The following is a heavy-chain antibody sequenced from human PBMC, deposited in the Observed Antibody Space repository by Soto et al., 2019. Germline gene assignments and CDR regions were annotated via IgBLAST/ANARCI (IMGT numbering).Heavy chain of an antibody. V-gene: IGHV4-30-4*01. J-gene: IGHJ4*02. Sequence: HVQLQDSGQGLVKPSQTLSLTCTVSGGSIISGDYYWSWIRQPPGKGLEWIGYIYYSGSTYYNPSLKSRVTISVDTSKNQFSLKLSSVTAADTAVYYCASAPYYYDRSGYYYFDYWGQGTLVTVSS. CDR1: GGSIISGDYY. CDR3: ASAPYYYDRSGYYYFDY. CDR2: IYYSGST. D-gene: IGHD3-22*01.